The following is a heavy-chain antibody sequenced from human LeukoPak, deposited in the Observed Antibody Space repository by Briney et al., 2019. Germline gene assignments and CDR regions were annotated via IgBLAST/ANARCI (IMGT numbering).Heavy chain of an antibody. CDR2: ISGSGGST. CDR3: AKGDSTGTAQYFRH. CDR1: GFTFSSYA. V-gene: IGHV3-23*01. D-gene: IGHD1-1*01. Sequence: GGSLRLSCAASGFTFSSYAMGWVRQAPGKGLEWVSAISGSGGSTYYADSVQGRFTISGDNSKNTLYLQMNSLRAEDTAVYYCAKGDSTGTAQYFRHWGQGTLVTVSS. J-gene: IGHJ1*01.